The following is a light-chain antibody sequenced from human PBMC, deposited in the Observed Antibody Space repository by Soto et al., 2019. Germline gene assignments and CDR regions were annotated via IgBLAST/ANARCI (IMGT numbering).Light chain of an antibody. CDR1: SSYVGSYNR. V-gene: IGLV2-18*02. J-gene: IGLJ1*01. CDR2: EVS. CDR3: SSYTSTSTDV. Sequence: QSALTQPASVSGSPGQSITISCPGTSSYVGSYNRVSWYQQPPGTAPKLMIYEVSNRPSGVPDRFSGSKSGNTASLTISGLQAEDEADYYCSSYTSTSTDVFGTGNKVTVL.